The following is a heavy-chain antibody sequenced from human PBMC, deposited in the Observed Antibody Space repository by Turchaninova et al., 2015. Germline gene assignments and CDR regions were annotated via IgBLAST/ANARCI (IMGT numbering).Heavy chain of an antibody. V-gene: IGHV1-69*01. D-gene: IGHD6-19*01. CDR1: GGTFSSYA. CDR2: IVPVFGTG. CDR3: ARGGIAVDL. Sequence: QVQLVQSGAEVKKPGSSVKVSCKASGGTFSSYAISWVRPAPGQGLGGMGRIVPVFGTGNCAQEVQGVVTNNADESTRTAYMELSSLRSEETAVYYCARGGIAVDLWGQGTLVTVSS. J-gene: IGHJ5*02.